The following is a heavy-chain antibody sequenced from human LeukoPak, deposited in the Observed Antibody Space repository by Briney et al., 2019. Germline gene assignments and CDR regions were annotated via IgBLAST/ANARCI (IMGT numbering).Heavy chain of an antibody. CDR2: ISSSSNTI. D-gene: IGHD3-10*01. CDR1: GFIFDSYN. V-gene: IGHV3-48*01. J-gene: IGHJ4*02. CDR3: AKDLEGSGSYYFDY. Sequence: GGSLRLSCAASGFIFDSYNMNWVRQAPGKGLEWVSHISSSSNTIYYADSVKGRFTISRDNSKNTLYLQMNSLRAEDTAVYYCAKDLEGSGSYYFDYWGQGTLVTVSS.